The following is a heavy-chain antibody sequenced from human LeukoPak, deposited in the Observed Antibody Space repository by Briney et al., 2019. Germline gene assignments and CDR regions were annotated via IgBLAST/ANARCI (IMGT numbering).Heavy chain of an antibody. CDR3: ARGPVSYYFDY. J-gene: IGHJ4*02. D-gene: IGHD2-8*01. Sequence: GGSLRLSCAASGFTFGSYWMSWVRQAPGKGLEWVANIKPDGSEKYYVDSVKGRFTMSRDNAKNSLYLQMNSLRAEDTAVYCCARGPVSYYFDYWGQGTLVTVSS. CDR1: GFTFGSYW. V-gene: IGHV3-7*01. CDR2: IKPDGSEK.